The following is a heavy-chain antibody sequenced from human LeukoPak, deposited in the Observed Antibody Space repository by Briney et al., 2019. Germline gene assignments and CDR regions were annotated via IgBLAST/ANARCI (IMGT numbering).Heavy chain of an antibody. V-gene: IGHV3-74*01. CDR2: INSDGSTT. CDR3: AKDPDGLWS. Sequence: GGSLRLFCTASGFTFSSYWIHWVRHSPGKGLVWVSLINSDGSTTRYADSVKGRFTISRDNAKNTLYLQMNSLRAEDTAVYYCAKDPDGLWSWGQGTLVTVSS. CDR1: GFTFSSYW. J-gene: IGHJ5*02. D-gene: IGHD4/OR15-4a*01.